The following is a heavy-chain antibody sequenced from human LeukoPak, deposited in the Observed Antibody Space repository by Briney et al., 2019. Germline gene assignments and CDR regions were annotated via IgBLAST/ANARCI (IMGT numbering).Heavy chain of an antibody. V-gene: IGHV3-30*04. Sequence: PGRSLRLSCAASGFTFSSYAMPWVRQAPGKGLEWVAVISYDGSNKYYADSVKGRFTISRDNSKNTLYLRMNSLRAEDTAVYYCTREMYYDILTGQFDYWGQGTLVTVSS. J-gene: IGHJ4*02. CDR2: ISYDGSNK. D-gene: IGHD3-9*01. CDR3: TREMYYDILTGQFDY. CDR1: GFTFSSYA.